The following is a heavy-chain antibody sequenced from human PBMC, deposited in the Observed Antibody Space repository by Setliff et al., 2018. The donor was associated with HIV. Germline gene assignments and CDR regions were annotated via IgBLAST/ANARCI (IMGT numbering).Heavy chain of an antibody. CDR3: ARPLTNTYSSMYNWFDP. Sequence: KASETLSLTCTVSGGSISSSSYYWGWIRQPPGKGLEWIGSIYYSGSTYYNPSLKSRVTISVDTSKNQFSLKLSSVTAADTAVYYCARPLTNTYSSMYNWFDPWGQGTQVTVSS. CDR2: IYYSGST. V-gene: IGHV4-39*01. D-gene: IGHD6-13*01. CDR1: GGSISSSSYY. J-gene: IGHJ5*02.